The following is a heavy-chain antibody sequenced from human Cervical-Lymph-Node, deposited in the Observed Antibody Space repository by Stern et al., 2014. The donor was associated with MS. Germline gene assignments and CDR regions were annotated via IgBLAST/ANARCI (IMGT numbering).Heavy chain of an antibody. J-gene: IGHJ4*02. CDR3: ARDKMHAFDY. V-gene: IGHV1-18*01. CDR2: SSADSGNT. Sequence: QVQLVESGTEVKKPGASVLVSCKASGYTFTTYGITWVRQAPGQGLEWMGWSSADSGNTKYSQKFQERVTMTRDTTTGTAYMEVRSLRSEDTAVYYCARDKMHAFDYWGQGTQVTVPS. CDR1: GYTFTTYG. D-gene: IGHD2-8*01.